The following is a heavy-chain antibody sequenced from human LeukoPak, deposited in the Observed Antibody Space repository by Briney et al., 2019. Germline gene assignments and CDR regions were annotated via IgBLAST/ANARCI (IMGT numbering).Heavy chain of an antibody. D-gene: IGHD3-3*01. CDR3: ARAIFGARIDY. J-gene: IGHJ4*02. CDR1: GFTLSDYY. CDR2: IYYSGTT. Sequence: GSLRLSCVASGFTLSDYYMSWIRQPPGKGLEWIGNIYYSGTTYYNPSLKSRVSISLDTSKNQFSLKLTSVTAADTAVYYCARAIFGARIDYWGQGTLVTVSS. V-gene: IGHV4-38-2*01.